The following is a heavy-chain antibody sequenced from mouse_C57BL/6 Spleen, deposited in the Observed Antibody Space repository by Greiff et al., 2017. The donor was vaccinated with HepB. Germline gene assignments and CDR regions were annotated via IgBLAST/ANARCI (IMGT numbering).Heavy chain of an antibody. D-gene: IGHD1-1*01. V-gene: IGHV1-72*01. J-gene: IGHJ1*03. Sequence: QVQLQQPGAELVKPGASVKLSCKASGYTFTSYWMHWVKQRPGRGLEWIGRIDPNSGGTKYNEKFKSKATLTVDKPSSTAYMQLSSLTSEDSAVYYCARGLITTVVAYWYFDVWGTGTTVTVSS. CDR3: ARGLITTVVAYWYFDV. CDR2: IDPNSGGT. CDR1: GYTFTSYW.